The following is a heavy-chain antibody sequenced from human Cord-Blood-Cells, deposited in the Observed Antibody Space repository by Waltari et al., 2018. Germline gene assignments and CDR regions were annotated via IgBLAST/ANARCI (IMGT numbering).Heavy chain of an antibody. D-gene: IGHD6-6*01. Sequence: QLQLQESGPGLVKPSETLSLTCTVSGGSISSSSYYWGWIRQPPGKGLGWSGSIYYSGSTYDNPSLKSRVTISGDTSKNQFSLKLSSVTAADTAVYYCARVVGQQLVLYYFDYWGQGTLVTVSS. CDR3: ARVVGQQLVLYYFDY. CDR2: IYYSGST. J-gene: IGHJ4*02. CDR1: GGSISSSSYY. V-gene: IGHV4-39*01.